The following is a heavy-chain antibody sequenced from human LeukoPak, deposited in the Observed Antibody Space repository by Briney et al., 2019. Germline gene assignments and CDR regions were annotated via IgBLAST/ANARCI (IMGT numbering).Heavy chain of an antibody. Sequence: GRSLLLSCAASGVPFSSDAMHWVRQAPGKGLEWVTVISYDGNNKYYADSVKGRFTISRDNSKNTLYLQMDSLRAEDTAVYYCARDQEAAATVYYMDVWGRGTTVTVSS. J-gene: IGHJ6*03. CDR3: ARDQEAAATVYYMDV. CDR2: ISYDGNNK. CDR1: GVPFSSDA. V-gene: IGHV3-30-3*01. D-gene: IGHD6-13*01.